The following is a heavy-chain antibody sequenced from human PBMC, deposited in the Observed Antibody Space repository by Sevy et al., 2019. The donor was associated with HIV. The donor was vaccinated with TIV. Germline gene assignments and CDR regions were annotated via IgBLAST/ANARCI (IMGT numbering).Heavy chain of an antibody. CDR3: AKEAPGYNYDSSGSFDH. D-gene: IGHD3-22*01. CDR1: GFTFSSYA. Sequence: GESLKISCAASGFTFSSYAMSWVRQAPGKGLEWVSAISGSGASTYYADSVKGRFTISRDNSKNTLYLQINSLRAEDTAVYYCAKEAPGYNYDSSGSFDHWGQGTLVTVSS. V-gene: IGHV3-23*01. J-gene: IGHJ4*02. CDR2: ISGSGAST.